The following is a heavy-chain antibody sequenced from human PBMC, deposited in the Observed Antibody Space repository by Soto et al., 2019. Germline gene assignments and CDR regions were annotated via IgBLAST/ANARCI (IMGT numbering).Heavy chain of an antibody. J-gene: IGHJ5*02. V-gene: IGHV3-73*01. CDR1: GFTFSGPA. Sequence: SCPASGFTFSGPAMHWVRQASGKGLEWVGRIRSKANSYATAYAASVKGRFTISRDDSKNTAYLQMNSLKTEDTAVYYCTRSIAVAGTYWFDPWGQGTLVTVSS. CDR2: IRSKANSYAT. CDR3: TRSIAVAGTYWFDP. D-gene: IGHD6-19*01.